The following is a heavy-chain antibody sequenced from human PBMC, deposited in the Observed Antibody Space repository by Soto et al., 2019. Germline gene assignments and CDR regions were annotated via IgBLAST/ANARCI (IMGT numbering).Heavy chain of an antibody. CDR1: GGSIDSYY. Sequence: QVQLQESGPRLMKPSETLSLTCTVSGGSIDSYYWTWIRQSAGKGLEWIGRIYISGILNYNPSHKSRVTLSGDTSKNQLSLRLDSVTAADTAVYYCARDSKHGTAWYWGQGILVTVSS. J-gene: IGHJ4*02. CDR3: ARDSKHGTAWY. V-gene: IGHV4-4*07. D-gene: IGHD2-21*02. CDR2: IYISGIL.